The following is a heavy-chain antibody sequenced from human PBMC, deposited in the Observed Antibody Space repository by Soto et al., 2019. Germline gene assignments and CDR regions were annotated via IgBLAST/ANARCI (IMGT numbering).Heavy chain of an antibody. CDR2: ISGSGGST. CDR1: GFTFSSYA. J-gene: IGHJ5*02. Sequence: EVQLLESGGGLVQPGGSLRLSCAASGFTFSSYAMSWVRQAPGKGLEWVSAISGSGGSTYCADSVKGRFTISRDNSKNTLYLQMNSLRAEDTAVYYCAKDRARGPVAAAGNWFDPWGQGTLVTVSS. V-gene: IGHV3-23*01. D-gene: IGHD6-13*01. CDR3: AKDRARGPVAAAGNWFDP.